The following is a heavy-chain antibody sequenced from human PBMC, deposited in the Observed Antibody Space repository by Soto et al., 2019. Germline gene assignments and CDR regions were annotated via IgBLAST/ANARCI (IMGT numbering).Heavy chain of an antibody. V-gene: IGHV1-58*01. CDR2: IVVGSGNT. CDR3: ARASTVAGGSSKSLPNNY. J-gene: IGHJ4*02. Sequence: SVKVSCKASGFTFTSSAVQWVRQARGQRLEWIGWIVVGSGNTNYAQKFQERVTMTRDISTRTAYMELSSLSSEDTAMYYCARASTVAGGSSKSLPNNYWGQGTLVTVSS. D-gene: IGHD6-19*01. CDR1: GFTFTSSA.